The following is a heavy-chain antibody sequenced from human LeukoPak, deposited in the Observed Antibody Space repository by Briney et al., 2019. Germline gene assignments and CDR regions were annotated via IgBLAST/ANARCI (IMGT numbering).Heavy chain of an antibody. CDR1: GGSFSGYY. CDR3: ASRVTMVRGVIRNWFDP. Sequence: SETLSLTCAVYGGSFSGYYWSWIRQPPGKGLEWIGEINHSGSTNYNPSLKSRVTISVDTSKNQFSLKLSSVTAADTAVYYCASRVTMVRGVIRNWFDPWGQGTLVTVSS. V-gene: IGHV4-34*01. D-gene: IGHD3-10*01. CDR2: INHSGST. J-gene: IGHJ5*02.